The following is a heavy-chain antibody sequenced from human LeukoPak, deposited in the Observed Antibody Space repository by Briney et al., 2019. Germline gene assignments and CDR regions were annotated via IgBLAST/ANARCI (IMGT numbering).Heavy chain of an antibody. J-gene: IGHJ5*02. D-gene: IGHD3-10*01. CDR1: GDSVSSNSAA. CDR3: ASTRYYYGSGSYSWWFDP. V-gene: IGHV6-1*01. Sequence: SQTLSLTCAISGDSVSSNSAAWNWIRQSPSRGLEWLGRTYYRSKWYNDYAVSVKSRIIINPDTSKNQFSLQLNSVTPEDTAVYYCASTRYYYGSGSYSWWFDPWGQGTLVTVSS. CDR2: TYYRSKWYN.